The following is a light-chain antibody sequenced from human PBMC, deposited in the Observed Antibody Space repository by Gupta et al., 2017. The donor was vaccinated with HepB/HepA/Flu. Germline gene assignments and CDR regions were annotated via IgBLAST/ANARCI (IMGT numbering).Light chain of an antibody. J-gene: IGKJ1*01. CDR2: GAS. Sequence: DIQMTQSPSSLSASVRDRVTITCRASQSISNSLNWYQQKPGQAPKLLIYGASTLQTGVPSRFSGSGSGTDFTLTIISLQPEDFAIYYCQHSYSTPRTFGQGTKVEIK. CDR3: QHSYSTPRT. CDR1: QSISNS. V-gene: IGKV1-39*01.